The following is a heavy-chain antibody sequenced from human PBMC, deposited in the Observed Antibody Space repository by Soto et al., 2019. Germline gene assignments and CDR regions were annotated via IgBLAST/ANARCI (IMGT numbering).Heavy chain of an antibody. Sequence: SVKVSCKASGGTFSSYAISWVRQAPGQGLEWMGGIIPIFGTANYAQKFQGRVTITADKSTSTAYMELSSLRSEDTAVYYCARELPYSSSREGDAFDIWGQGTMVTVSS. CDR3: ARELPYSSSREGDAFDI. V-gene: IGHV1-69*06. D-gene: IGHD6-6*01. CDR1: GGTFSSYA. J-gene: IGHJ3*02. CDR2: IIPIFGTA.